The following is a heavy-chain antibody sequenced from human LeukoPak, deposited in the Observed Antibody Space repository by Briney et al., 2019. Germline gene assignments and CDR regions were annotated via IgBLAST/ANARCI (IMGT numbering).Heavy chain of an antibody. Sequence: SETLSLTCTVSGGSISSSSYYWGWIRQPPGKGLEWIGSIYYSGSTYYNPSLKSRVTISVDTSKNQFSLKLSAVTAADTAMYYCAREDAVSSDDAFDLWGQGTMVTVS. J-gene: IGHJ3*01. CDR2: IYYSGST. D-gene: IGHD6-19*01. CDR3: AREDAVSSDDAFDL. CDR1: GGSISSSSYY. V-gene: IGHV4-39*07.